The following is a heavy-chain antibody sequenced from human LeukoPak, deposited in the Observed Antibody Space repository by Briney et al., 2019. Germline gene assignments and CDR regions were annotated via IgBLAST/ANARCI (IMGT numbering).Heavy chain of an antibody. CDR3: ARGLYCGGDCYPPYFDY. D-gene: IGHD2-21*02. CDR1: GFTFSSYS. V-gene: IGHV3-21*04. J-gene: IGHJ4*02. CDR2: ISSSSSYI. Sequence: GGSLRLSCAASGFTFSSYSMNWVRQAPGKGLEWVSSISSSSSYIYYADSVKGRFTISRDNAKNSLFLQMNGLRVEDTAVYYCARGLYCGGDCYPPYFDYWGQGVLVTVSS.